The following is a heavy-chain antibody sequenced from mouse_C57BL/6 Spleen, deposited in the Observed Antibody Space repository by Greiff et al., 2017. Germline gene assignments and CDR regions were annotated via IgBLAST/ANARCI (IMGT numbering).Heavy chain of an antibody. CDR2: IHPNSGST. D-gene: IGHD2-3*01. CDR1: GYTFTSYW. CDR3: ARSYDGYYYYAMDY. Sequence: VQLQQSGPELVKPGASVKLSCKASGYTFTSYWMHWVKQRPGQGLEWIGMIHPNSGSTNYNEKFKSKATLTVDKSSSTAYMQLSSLTSEDSAVYYCARSYDGYYYYAMDYWGQGTSVTVSS. J-gene: IGHJ4*01. V-gene: IGHV1-64*01.